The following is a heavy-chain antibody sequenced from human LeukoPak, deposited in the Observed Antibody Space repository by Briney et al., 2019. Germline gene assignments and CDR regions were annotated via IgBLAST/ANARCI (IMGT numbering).Heavy chain of an antibody. V-gene: IGHV1-2*02. J-gene: IGHJ4*02. CDR2: INPNSGGT. D-gene: IGHD2-21*01. CDR1: GFSFRDYF. Sequence: ASVKVSCKTVGFSFRDYFIHCVRPAPGQGLEWMGWINPNSGGTNYAQNFQGRVTMTRDTSLDTAYMELRRLRFDDSAVYFCARDYILDEGRNDYFDYWGQGTLVIVSS. CDR3: ARDYILDEGRNDYFDY.